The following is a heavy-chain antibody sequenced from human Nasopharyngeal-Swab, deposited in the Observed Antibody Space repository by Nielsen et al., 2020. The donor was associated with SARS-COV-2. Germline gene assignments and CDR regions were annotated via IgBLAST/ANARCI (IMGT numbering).Heavy chain of an antibody. J-gene: IGHJ5*02. Sequence: SETLSLTCTVSGVSITSHYWSWIRPPPGKGLEWIGYISHNSGTSYNPSLKSRVTMFMDTSKNQFSLRLTSVTAADTAVYYCAKEGATGWFDPCGQGTLVTVSS. CDR1: GVSITSHY. CDR2: ISHNSGT. CDR3: AKEGATGWFDP. V-gene: IGHV4-59*11.